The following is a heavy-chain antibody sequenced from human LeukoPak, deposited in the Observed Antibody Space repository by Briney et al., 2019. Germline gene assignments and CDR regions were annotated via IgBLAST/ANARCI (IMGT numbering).Heavy chain of an antibody. CDR3: ARANYYGSGSYYYYYGMDV. D-gene: IGHD3-10*01. Sequence: AASVKVSCKASGYTFTSYGISWVRQAPGQGLEWMGWSSAYNGNTNYAQKLQGRVTMTTDTSTSTAYMELRSLRSDDTAVYYCARANYYGSGSYYYYYGMDVWGKGTTVTVSS. V-gene: IGHV1-18*04. CDR1: GYTFTSYG. J-gene: IGHJ6*04. CDR2: SSAYNGNT.